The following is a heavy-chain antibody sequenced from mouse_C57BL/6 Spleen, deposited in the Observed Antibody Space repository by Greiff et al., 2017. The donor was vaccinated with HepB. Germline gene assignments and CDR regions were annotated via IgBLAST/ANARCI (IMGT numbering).Heavy chain of an antibody. Sequence: QVQLQQSGAELVKPGASVKLSCKASGYTFTSYWMHWVKQRPGQGLEWIGMIHPNSGSTKYNEKFKSKATLTVDKSSSTAYMQLSSLTSEDSAVYYCARGGYYDYEGDYWGQGTTLTVSS. J-gene: IGHJ2*01. CDR3: ARGGYYDYEGDY. V-gene: IGHV1-64*01. CDR2: IHPNSGST. D-gene: IGHD2-4*01. CDR1: GYTFTSYW.